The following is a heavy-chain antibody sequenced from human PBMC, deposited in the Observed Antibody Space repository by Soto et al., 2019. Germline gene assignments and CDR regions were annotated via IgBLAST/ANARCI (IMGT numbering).Heavy chain of an antibody. CDR2: ISDGGSYT. J-gene: IGHJ6*02. CDR3: ARAPGAVNSYAGVDV. CDR1: GFIFSDYY. V-gene: IGHV3-11*05. D-gene: IGHD6-19*01. Sequence: LRLSCVASGFIFSDYYMAWIRRAPGKGLEWVSYISDGGSYTNHGNSVRGRVSVSRDDARNSLYLQINNLRVEDTGVYYCARAPGAVNSYAGVDVWGQGTTVTVSS.